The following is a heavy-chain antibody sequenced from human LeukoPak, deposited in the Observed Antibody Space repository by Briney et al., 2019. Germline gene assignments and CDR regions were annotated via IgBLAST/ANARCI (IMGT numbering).Heavy chain of an antibody. CDR3: ARIGITGTTHLYYYFDY. D-gene: IGHD1-20*01. J-gene: IGHJ4*02. V-gene: IGHV4-34*01. Sequence: SETLSLTCAVYGGSFSGYYWSWIRQPPGKGLEWIGEINHSGSTNYNPSLKSRVTISVDTSKNQFSLKLSSVTAADTAVYYCARIGITGTTHLYYYFDYWGQGTLVTVSS. CDR1: GGSFSGYY. CDR2: INHSGST.